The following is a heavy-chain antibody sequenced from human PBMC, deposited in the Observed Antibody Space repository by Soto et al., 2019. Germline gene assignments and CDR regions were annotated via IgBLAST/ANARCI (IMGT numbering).Heavy chain of an antibody. CDR1: GFTFSSYA. CDR2: ISGSGGST. Sequence: GGSLRLSCAASGFTFSSYAMSWVRQAPGKGLEWVSAISGSGGSTYYADSVKGRFTISRDNSKNTLYLQMNSLRAEDTAVYYCAKDYRLMVYAPSSFDYWGQGTLVTVSS. J-gene: IGHJ4*02. V-gene: IGHV3-23*01. D-gene: IGHD2-8*01. CDR3: AKDYRLMVYAPSSFDY.